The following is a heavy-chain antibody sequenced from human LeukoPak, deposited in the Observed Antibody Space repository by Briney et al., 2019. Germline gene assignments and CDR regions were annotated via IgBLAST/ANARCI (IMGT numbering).Heavy chain of an antibody. J-gene: IGHJ4*02. Sequence: GGSLRLSCAASGFTFSSYWMHWVRQAPGKGLVWVSRINSDGSSTSYADSVKGRFTISTDNAKNTLYLQMNSLRAEDTAVYYCARDRYSYGLLPFDYWGQGTLVTVSS. CDR2: INSDGSST. CDR1: GFTFSSYW. D-gene: IGHD5-18*01. CDR3: ARDRYSYGLLPFDY. V-gene: IGHV3-74*01.